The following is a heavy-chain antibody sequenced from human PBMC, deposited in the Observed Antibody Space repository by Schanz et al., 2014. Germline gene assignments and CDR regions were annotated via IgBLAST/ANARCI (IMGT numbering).Heavy chain of an antibody. D-gene: IGHD6-13*01. Sequence: VQLLQFGGGVVQPGRSLRLSCAASGFSIRNHDMHWVRQATGAGLEWVSAIGTAGDTFYLDSVKGRFTISRDNSKNTLYLQMNSLRAEDTSVYFCARVRRRIATPSTPSFRNYYYYAMDVWGQGTTVTVSS. V-gene: IGHV3-13*04. CDR1: GFSIRNHD. CDR3: ARVRRRIATPSTPSFRNYYYYAMDV. J-gene: IGHJ6*02. CDR2: IGTAGDT.